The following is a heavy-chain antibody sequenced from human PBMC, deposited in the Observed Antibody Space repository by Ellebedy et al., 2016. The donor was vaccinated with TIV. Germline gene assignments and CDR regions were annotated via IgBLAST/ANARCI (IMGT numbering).Heavy chain of an antibody. J-gene: IGHJ5*02. CDR1: GFTFSSYW. V-gene: IGHV3-74*01. CDR2: INSDGSST. Sequence: GESLKISXAASGFTFSSYWMHWVRQAPGKGLVWVSRINSDGSSTSYADSVKGRFTISRDNAKNTLYLQMNSLRAEDTAVYYCARVDSFWFNPWGQGTLVTVSS. D-gene: IGHD2-2*03. CDR3: ARVDSFWFNP.